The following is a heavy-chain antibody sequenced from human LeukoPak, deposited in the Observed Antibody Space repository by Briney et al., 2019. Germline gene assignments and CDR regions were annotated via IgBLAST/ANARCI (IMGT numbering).Heavy chain of an antibody. V-gene: IGHV3-21*01. J-gene: IGHJ6*03. CDR1: GLTFSDYA. CDR3: ARGHDMDYYYYYYMDV. D-gene: IGHD3-9*01. Sequence: PGGSVRLSCAASGLTFSDYAMSWVRQAPGKGLEWVPSISSSSSYIYYADLVKGRFTISRDNAKNSLYLQMNSLRAEDTAVYYCARGHDMDYYYYYYMDVWGKGTTVTVSS. CDR2: ISSSSSYI.